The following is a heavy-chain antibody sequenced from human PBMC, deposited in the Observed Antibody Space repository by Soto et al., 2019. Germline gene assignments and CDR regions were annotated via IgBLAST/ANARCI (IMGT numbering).Heavy chain of an antibody. V-gene: IGHV4-4*02. Sequence: PSETLSLTCAVSGGSISSSNWWSWVRQPPGKGLEWIGEIYHSGSTNYNPSLKSRVTISVDKSKNQFSLKLSSVTAADTAVYYCARGITMVRGVSPNWFDPWGQGTLVTVSS. CDR1: GGSISSSNW. CDR2: IYHSGST. J-gene: IGHJ5*02. CDR3: ARGITMVRGVSPNWFDP. D-gene: IGHD3-10*01.